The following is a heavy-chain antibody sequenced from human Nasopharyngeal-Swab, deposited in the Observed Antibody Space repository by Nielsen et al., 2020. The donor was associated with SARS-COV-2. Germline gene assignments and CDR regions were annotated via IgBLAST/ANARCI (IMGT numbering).Heavy chain of an antibody. CDR3: ARRLTLESFWYFDL. Sequence: SETLSLTCTVSGDSIRSYYWSWIRQPPGKGLEWIGYIYYSGTTNYNPSLKSRVTISVDTSNNQFSLKLSSVTAADTAVYYCARRLTLESFWYFDLWGCGTLVTVSS. V-gene: IGHV4-59*01. CDR1: GDSIRSYY. CDR2: IYYSGTT. D-gene: IGHD3-3*01. J-gene: IGHJ2*01.